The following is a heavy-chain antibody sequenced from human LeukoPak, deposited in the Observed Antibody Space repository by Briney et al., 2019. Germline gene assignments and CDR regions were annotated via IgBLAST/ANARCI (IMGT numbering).Heavy chain of an antibody. CDR3: ARDHRYSWYW. Sequence: GGSLRLSCAASGFIFSNYGMNWVRQAPGKGLEWVSYISSSSTTIFYADSVKGRFTISRDNAKNSLYLQMNSLRAEDTAVYYCARDHRYSWYWWGQGTLVTVSS. J-gene: IGHJ4*02. D-gene: IGHD6-13*01. V-gene: IGHV3-48*04. CDR2: ISSSSTTI. CDR1: GFIFSNYG.